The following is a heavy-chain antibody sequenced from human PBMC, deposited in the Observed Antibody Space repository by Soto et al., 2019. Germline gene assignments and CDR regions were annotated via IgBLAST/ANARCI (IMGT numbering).Heavy chain of an antibody. CDR2: ITKTGDT. Sequence: EVHLLESGGVLVQPGESLRLSCETSGFTFSNCVMTWVRQAPGKGLEWVSVITKTGDTDYADSVKGRFTISRDNSKNTVYLQMNSLRAEDTAVYYCAQGLRNGRWYAADWGQGTLVTVSS. D-gene: IGHD6-13*01. CDR1: GFTFSNCV. J-gene: IGHJ4*02. CDR3: AQGLRNGRWYAAD. V-gene: IGHV3-23*01.